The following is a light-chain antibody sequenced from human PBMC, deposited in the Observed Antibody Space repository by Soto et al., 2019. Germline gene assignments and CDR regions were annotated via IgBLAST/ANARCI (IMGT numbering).Light chain of an antibody. V-gene: IGKV3-15*01. CDR1: QSVSNN. CDR2: DAS. CDR3: QQYKTWPRT. J-gene: IGKJ1*01. Sequence: EVVMTQSPATLSVSPGEGVTLSCRASQSVSNNLAWYQQRRGQAPRLLIYDASTRATGIPARFTGSGSGTEFTLTISSLQSEDFAVFYCQQYKTWPRTFGQGTKVEIK.